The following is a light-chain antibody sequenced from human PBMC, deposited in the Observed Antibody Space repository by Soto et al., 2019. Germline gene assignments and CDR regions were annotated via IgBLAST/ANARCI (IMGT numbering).Light chain of an antibody. Sequence: QSVLTQPPSVSAAPGPKVTLSCSGSSSDIGVHHVSGYQQCPGTAPKLLIYENNKRTSGIPDRFSGSKSGTSATLGITVLQTGDEADYYCGTWDTNLRRVFGTGTKRTVL. V-gene: IGLV1-51*02. J-gene: IGLJ1*01. CDR1: SSDIGVHH. CDR3: GTWDTNLRRV. CDR2: ENN.